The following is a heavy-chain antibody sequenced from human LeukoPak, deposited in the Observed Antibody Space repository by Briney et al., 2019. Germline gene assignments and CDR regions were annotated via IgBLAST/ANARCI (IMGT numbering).Heavy chain of an antibody. CDR3: ARDPAGATAAYYYYYYMDV. D-gene: IGHD1-26*01. CDR2: INPNSGGT. Sequence: GASVKVSCKASGGTFSSYAISWVRQAPGQGLEWMGWINPNSGGTNYAQKFQGRVTMTRDTSISTAYMELSRLRSDDTAVYYCARDPAGATAAYYYYYYMDVWGKGTTVTVSS. CDR1: GGTFSSYA. V-gene: IGHV1-2*02. J-gene: IGHJ6*03.